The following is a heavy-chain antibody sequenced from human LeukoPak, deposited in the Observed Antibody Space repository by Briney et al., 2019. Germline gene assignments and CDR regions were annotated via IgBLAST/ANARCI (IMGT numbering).Heavy chain of an antibody. J-gene: IGHJ4*02. CDR2: INHSGST. CDR3: ARERLAYCGGDCYSFDY. Sequence: SETLSLTCAVYGGSFSGYYWSWIRQPPGKGLEWIGEINHSGSTNYNPSLKSRVTISVDTSKNQFSLKLSSVTAADTAVYYCARERLAYCGGDCYSFDYWGQGTLVTVSS. D-gene: IGHD2-21*02. V-gene: IGHV4-34*01. CDR1: GGSFSGYY.